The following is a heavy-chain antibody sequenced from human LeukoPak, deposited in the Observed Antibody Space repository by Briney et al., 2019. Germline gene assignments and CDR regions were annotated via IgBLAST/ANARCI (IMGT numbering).Heavy chain of an antibody. CDR1: GYSISSGSY. D-gene: IGHD3-3*01. Sequence: SETLSLTCAVSGYSISSGSYWGWIRQPPGKGLEWIGIIYHTGRSYYYNPSLKSRVTISIDTPKNQFSLKLSSVTAADTAVYYCARGDLGTSIFGVVFANWFDPWGQGTLVTVSS. CDR3: ARGDLGTSIFGVVFANWFDP. J-gene: IGHJ5*02. V-gene: IGHV4-38-2*01. CDR2: IYHTGRSY.